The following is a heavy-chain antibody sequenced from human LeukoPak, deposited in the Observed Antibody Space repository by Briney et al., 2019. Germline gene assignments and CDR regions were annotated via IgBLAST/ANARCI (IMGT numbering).Heavy chain of an antibody. Sequence: GGSLRLSCAASGFTFDDYAMHWVRQAPGKGLEWVSLISGDGGSTYYADSVKGRFTISRDNSKNSLYLQMNSLRTEDTALYYCAKGPCTNVVCYAYYFDYWGQGTLVTVSS. CDR2: ISGDGGST. CDR1: GFTFDDYA. V-gene: IGHV3-43*02. J-gene: IGHJ4*02. D-gene: IGHD2-8*01. CDR3: AKGPCTNVVCYAYYFDY.